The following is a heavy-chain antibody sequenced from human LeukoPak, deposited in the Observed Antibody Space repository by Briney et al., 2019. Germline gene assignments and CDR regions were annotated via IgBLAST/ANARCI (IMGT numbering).Heavy chain of an antibody. Sequence: PGGSLRLSCAASGFTFSNAWMSWVRQAPGKGLEWVGRIKSKTDGGTTDYAAPVKGRFTISRDDSKNTLYLQMNSLKTEDTAVYYCTTDPITMIVVVTNNYYYYKDVWGKGTTVTVS. CDR3: TTDPITMIVVVTNNYYYYKDV. D-gene: IGHD3-22*01. CDR2: IKSKTDGGTT. J-gene: IGHJ6*03. CDR1: GFTFSNAW. V-gene: IGHV3-15*01.